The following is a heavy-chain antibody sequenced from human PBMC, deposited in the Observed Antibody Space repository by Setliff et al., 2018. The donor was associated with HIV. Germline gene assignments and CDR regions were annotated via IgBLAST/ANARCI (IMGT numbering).Heavy chain of an antibody. CDR1: GFTFSSNT. CDR3: SGSYQAMDY. V-gene: IGHV3-48*02. D-gene: IGHD1-26*01. CDR2: ISSSSSTI. J-gene: IGHJ4*02. Sequence: GGPLRLSCAASGFTFSSNTMNWVRQAPGKGLEWVSYISSSSSTIYYADSVKGRFTISRDNAKNSLYLQMNSLRDDDTAVYYCSGSYQAMDYWGQGTLGTVSS.